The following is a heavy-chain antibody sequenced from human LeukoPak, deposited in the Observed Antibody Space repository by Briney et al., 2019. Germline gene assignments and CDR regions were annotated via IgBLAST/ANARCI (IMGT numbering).Heavy chain of an antibody. J-gene: IGHJ4*02. CDR1: GFTFSSYA. D-gene: IGHD5-18*01. V-gene: IGHV3-64*01. CDR3: ARSIRAGYGLFDS. Sequence: GGSLRLSCAASGFTFSSYAMYWVRQAPGKGLEYVSAISSDGGKTCYANSVKGRFTISRDNSKNTLYLQMGTLRVEDMALYHCARSIRAGYGLFDSWGQGTLVTVSS. CDR2: ISSDGGKT.